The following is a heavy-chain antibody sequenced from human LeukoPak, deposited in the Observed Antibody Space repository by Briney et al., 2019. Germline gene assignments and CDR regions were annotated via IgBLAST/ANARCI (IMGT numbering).Heavy chain of an antibody. V-gene: IGHV5-51*01. CDR3: ARAAPGGDGGLDY. D-gene: IGHD2-21*02. J-gene: IGHJ4*02. Sequence: SGGPLKISCKGSGYSFTSYWIGWVRQMPGKGPEWMGIIYPGDSDTRYSPSFQGQVTISADKSISTAYLQWSSLKASDTAMYYCARAAPGGDGGLDYWGQGTLVTVSS. CDR2: IYPGDSDT. CDR1: GYSFTSYW.